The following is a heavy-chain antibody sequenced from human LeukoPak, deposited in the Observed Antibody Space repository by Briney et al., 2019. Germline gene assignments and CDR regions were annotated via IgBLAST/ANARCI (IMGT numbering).Heavy chain of an antibody. Sequence: GGSLRLSCAASGFTFSSYWMHWVRQVPGKGLVWVSHITSDGSSTGYADSVEGRFTISRDNAKNTLYLQMNSLRAEDTAVYYCARDDNEIVENKYSSGFDYWGQGTLVTVSS. CDR2: ITSDGSST. D-gene: IGHD6-19*01. CDR3: ARDDNEIVENKYSSGFDY. CDR1: GFTFSSYW. V-gene: IGHV3-74*01. J-gene: IGHJ4*02.